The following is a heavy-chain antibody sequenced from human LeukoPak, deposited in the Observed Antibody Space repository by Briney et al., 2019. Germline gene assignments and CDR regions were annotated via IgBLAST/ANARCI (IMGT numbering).Heavy chain of an antibody. CDR1: GYPLSNDYY. D-gene: IGHD2-15*01. V-gene: IGHV4-38-2*01. Sequence: PSETLSLICDVSGYPLSNDYYWGWIRQPPGKGLEWIGSIYHTGSSYYNPSLKSRVAISVDTSKNELFLKMRSVTAADTAVYYCARGWIVVAVYFVFWGRGTLVTVSS. CDR3: ARGWIVVAVYFVF. J-gene: IGHJ4*02. CDR2: IYHTGSS.